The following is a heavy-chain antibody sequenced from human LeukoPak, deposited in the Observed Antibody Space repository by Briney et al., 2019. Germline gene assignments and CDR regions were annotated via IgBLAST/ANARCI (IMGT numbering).Heavy chain of an antibody. V-gene: IGHV3-23*01. CDR2: ISGSGGST. D-gene: IGHD6-19*01. Sequence: AGGSLRLSCAVSGFTVSSNYMSWVRQAPGKGLEWVSAISGSGGSTYYADSVKGRFTISRDNSKNTLYLQMNSLRAEDTAVYYCAKDSSGSSGWYVGLNSPPYYFDYWGQGTLVTVSS. J-gene: IGHJ4*02. CDR1: GFTVSSNY. CDR3: AKDSSGSSGWYVGLNSPPYYFDY.